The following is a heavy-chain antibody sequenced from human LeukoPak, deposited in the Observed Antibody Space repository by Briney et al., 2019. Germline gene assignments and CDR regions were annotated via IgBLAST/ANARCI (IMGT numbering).Heavy chain of an antibody. V-gene: IGHV3-48*04. CDR3: TKVRAYDDSGNPYWHFDL. CDR1: GFTFSSYG. CDR2: ISRSGTNI. J-gene: IGHJ2*01. D-gene: IGHD3-10*01. Sequence: SGGSLRLSCAASGFTFSSYGMSWVRQAPGKGLEWVSDISRSGTNIYYADSVKGRFTISRDNAKKSLYLQMNSLRAEDTAVYYCTKVRAYDDSGNPYWHFDLWGRGTLVTVSS.